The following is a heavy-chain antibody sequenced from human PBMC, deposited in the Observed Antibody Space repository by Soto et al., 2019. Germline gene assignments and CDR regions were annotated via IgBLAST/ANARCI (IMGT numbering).Heavy chain of an antibody. D-gene: IGHD2-8*02. CDR3: ARILTGTGGHFDY. CDR1: GFSLTTGVG. CDR2: IFWDDDK. V-gene: IGHV2-5*02. J-gene: IGHJ4*02. Sequence: SGPTLVNPTQTLTLTCSFSGFSLTTGVGVGWIRQSPEKALEWLALIFWDDDKRYSPSLKSRLTITKDTSKNQVVLALTNMDPVDTATYYCARILTGTGGHFDYWGQGTLVTVSS.